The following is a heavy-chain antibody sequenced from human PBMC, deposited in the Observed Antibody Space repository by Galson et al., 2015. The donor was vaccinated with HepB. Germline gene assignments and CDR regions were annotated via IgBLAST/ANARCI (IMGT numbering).Heavy chain of an antibody. CDR1: GVSFSDHW. CDR2: INQDGSEK. Sequence: SLRLSCAASGVSFSDHWMSWVRQAPGKGLEWVANINQDGSEKNYVDSVQGRFTISRDNTRNSLSLQMHSLRADDTAVYYCTRDRGYNDAFDIWGQGTMVIVSS. J-gene: IGHJ3*02. D-gene: IGHD5-24*01. V-gene: IGHV3-7*03. CDR3: TRDRGYNDAFDI.